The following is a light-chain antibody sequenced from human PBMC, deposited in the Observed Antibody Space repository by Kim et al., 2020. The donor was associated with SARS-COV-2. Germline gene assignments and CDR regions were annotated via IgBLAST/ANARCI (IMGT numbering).Light chain of an antibody. CDR1: SLRSYY. V-gene: IGLV3-19*01. CDR2: GKN. J-gene: IGLJ3*02. CDR3: NSRDSSGNHLV. Sequence: ELTQDPAVSVALGQTVRITCQGDSLRSYYASWYQQKPGQAPVLVIYGKNNRPSGIPDRFSGSSSGNTASLTITGAQAEDEADYYCNSRDSSGNHLVFGGWTQLTVL.